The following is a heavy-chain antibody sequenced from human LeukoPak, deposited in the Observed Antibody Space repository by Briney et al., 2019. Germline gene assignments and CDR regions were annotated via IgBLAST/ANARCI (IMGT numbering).Heavy chain of an antibody. V-gene: IGHV3-30*02. D-gene: IGHD4-17*01. CDR3: ARGDDYGDYNAFDI. CDR2: IRYDGSNK. J-gene: IGHJ3*02. CDR1: GFTFSSYG. Sequence: GGSLRLSCAASGFTFSSYGMHWVRQAPGKGLEWVAFIRYDGSNKYYADSVKGRFTISRDNAKNSLYLQMNSLRAEDTAVYYCARGDDYGDYNAFDIWGQGTMVTVSS.